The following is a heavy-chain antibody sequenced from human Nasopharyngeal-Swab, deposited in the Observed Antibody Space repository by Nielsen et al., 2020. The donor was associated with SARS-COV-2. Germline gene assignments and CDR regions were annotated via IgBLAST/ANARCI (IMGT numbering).Heavy chain of an antibody. J-gene: IGHJ4*02. CDR2: IRSNGKNYAT. D-gene: IGHD2-15*01. V-gene: IGHV3-73*01. CDR3: TRCGGGCYSGRDY. Sequence: SLKISCAASGFTFSDSAIHWVRQASGEGLESVARIRSNGKNYATAYSASVKGRFILLRDDPTNTAYLQMNSLKTEDTAMYYCTRCGGGCYSGRDYWGQGTLVTVSS. CDR1: GFTFSDSA.